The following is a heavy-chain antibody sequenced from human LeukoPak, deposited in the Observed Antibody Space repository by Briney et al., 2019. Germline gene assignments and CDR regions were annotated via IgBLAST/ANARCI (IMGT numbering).Heavy chain of an antibody. CDR1: GFTFSNYW. D-gene: IGHD6-13*01. V-gene: IGHV3-7*01. CDR2: IKPDGSVG. CDR3: TQNLVAAAGDH. J-gene: IGHJ4*02. Sequence: PGGPLRLSCAASGFTFSNYWMTWVRQAPGKGLEWVANIKPDGSVGYYVDSVRGRFIISRDNAGNSLYLQMNSLRVEDTAVYYCTQNLVAAAGDHWGQGTLLIVSS.